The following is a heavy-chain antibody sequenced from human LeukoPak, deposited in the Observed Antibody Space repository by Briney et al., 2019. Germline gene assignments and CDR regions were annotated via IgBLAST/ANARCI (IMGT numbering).Heavy chain of an antibody. CDR1: GFTFSSYG. J-gene: IGHJ4*02. Sequence: GGSLRLSCAASGFTFSSYGMHWVRQAPGKGLEWVAVMWYDGSNKYYADSVKGRFTISRDNSKNTLYLQMNSLRAEDTAVYYCARGQYYFGTGFDKGVFDYWGQGTLVTVSS. V-gene: IGHV3-33*01. D-gene: IGHD3/OR15-3a*01. CDR2: MWYDGSNK. CDR3: ARGQYYFGTGFDKGVFDY.